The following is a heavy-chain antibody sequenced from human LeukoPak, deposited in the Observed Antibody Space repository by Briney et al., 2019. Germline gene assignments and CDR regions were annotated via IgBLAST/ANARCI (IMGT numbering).Heavy chain of an antibody. Sequence: ASVKVSCKASGYTFTSYGISWVRQAPGQGLEWVGWISAYNGNTNYAQKLQGRVTMTTDTSTSTAYMELRSLRSDDTAVYYCARDLSGIVGATSDYWGQGTLVTVSS. V-gene: IGHV1-18*01. CDR2: ISAYNGNT. D-gene: IGHD1-26*01. J-gene: IGHJ4*02. CDR1: GYTFTSYG. CDR3: ARDLSGIVGATSDY.